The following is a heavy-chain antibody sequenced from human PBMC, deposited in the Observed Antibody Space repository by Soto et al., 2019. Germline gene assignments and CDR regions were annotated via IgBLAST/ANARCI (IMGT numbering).Heavy chain of an antibody. CDR2: ISGSGGST. D-gene: IGHD2-15*01. V-gene: IGHV3-23*01. J-gene: IGHJ6*02. CDR1: GFTFSSYA. Sequence: GGSLRLSCAASGFTFSSYAMSWVRQAPGKGLEWVSAISGSGGSTYYADSVKGRFTISRDNSKNTLYLQMNSLRAEDTAVYYCAKVLALPYYYYGMDLWGQGTTVTVSS. CDR3: AKVLALPYYYYGMDL.